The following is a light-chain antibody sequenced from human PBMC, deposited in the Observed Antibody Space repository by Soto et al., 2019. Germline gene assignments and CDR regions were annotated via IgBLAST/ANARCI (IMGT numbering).Light chain of an antibody. CDR1: QSVSSSY. CDR2: GAS. Sequence: EIVLTQSPGTLSLSPGERATLSCRASQSVSSSYLAWYQQKPGQAPRLLIYGASSRATGIPDRFSGSVSGTDFTLTISRLEPEDFAVYYCQQYGSSPPMYTFGQATKLEIK. J-gene: IGKJ2*01. V-gene: IGKV3-20*01. CDR3: QQYGSSPPMYT.